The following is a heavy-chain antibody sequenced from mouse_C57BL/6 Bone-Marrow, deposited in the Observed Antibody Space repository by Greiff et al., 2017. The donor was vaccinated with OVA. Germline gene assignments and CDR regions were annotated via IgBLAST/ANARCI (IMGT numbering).Heavy chain of an antibody. CDR2: INPNYGNT. D-gene: IGHD1-1*01. CDR1: GYSFTDYN. CDR3: ALALFITTVLDGY. V-gene: IGHV1-39*01. Sequence: VQLQQSGPELVKPGASVKISCKASGYSFTDYNMNWVKQSHGKSLEWIGVINPNYGNTSYNQKFKGKATLTVDQSSSTAYMHLNSLTSEDSAVDYCALALFITTVLDGYWGQGTTLTVSS. J-gene: IGHJ2*01.